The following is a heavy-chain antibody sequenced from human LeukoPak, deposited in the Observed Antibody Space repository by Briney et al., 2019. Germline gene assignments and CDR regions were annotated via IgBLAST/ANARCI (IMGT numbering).Heavy chain of an antibody. CDR1: GFTFSSYA. D-gene: IGHD6-13*01. V-gene: IGHV3-30-3*01. CDR2: ISYDGSNK. Sequence: GSLRLSCAASGFTFSSYAMHWVRQAPGKGLEWVAVISYDGSNKYYADSVKGRFTISRDNSKNTLYLQMNSLRAEDTAVYYCARDPSRGYYSSSWYPDYWGRGTLVTVSS. J-gene: IGHJ4*02. CDR3: ARDPSRGYYSSSWYPDY.